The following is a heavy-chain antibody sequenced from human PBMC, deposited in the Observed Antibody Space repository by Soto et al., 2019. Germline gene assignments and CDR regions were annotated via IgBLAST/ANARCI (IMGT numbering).Heavy chain of an antibody. D-gene: IGHD4-17*01. CDR1: GFTFSHYT. J-gene: IGHJ4*02. V-gene: IGHV3-23*01. CDR3: AKEKEPDGAWDFDY. Sequence: EVQLLASGGDLVQPGGSLRLSCAASGFTFSHYTMSWVRQLPGKGLEWVSGINGGNGPTYYADSVTGRFTISRDNSQNTMYLQMYSLRVGDTAIYYCAKEKEPDGAWDFDYWGQGTLVTVSS. CDR2: INGGNGPT.